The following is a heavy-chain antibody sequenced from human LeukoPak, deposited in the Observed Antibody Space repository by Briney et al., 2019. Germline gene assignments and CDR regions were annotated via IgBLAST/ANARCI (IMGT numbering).Heavy chain of an antibody. CDR1: GFTFRSVC. CDR3: ARDTYYYDSSGYSGPRDAFDI. Sequence: GRTLRLSCAASGFTFRSVCTSGVRGAPGKGLECVANIKQHGSEKYYVDSVKGRFTISRDNAKNSLYLQMNSLRAEDTAVYYCARDTYYYDSSGYSGPRDAFDIWGQGPMVTVSS. J-gene: IGHJ3*02. D-gene: IGHD3-22*01. V-gene: IGHV3-7*01. CDR2: IKQHGSEK.